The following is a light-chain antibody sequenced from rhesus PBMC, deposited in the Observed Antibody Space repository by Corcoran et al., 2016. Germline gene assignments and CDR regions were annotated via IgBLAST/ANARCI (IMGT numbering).Light chain of an antibody. V-gene: IGKV1-43*01. Sequence: DIQMTQSPSSLSASVGDRVTITCRASQDINTYLNWYQQKPGKAPKRRIYAASSLESGFPSRFSGSGSGTDVTLTISSLQPEYFATYYCLQYNSNPFTFGPGTKLDIK. CDR1: QDINTY. J-gene: IGKJ3*01. CDR3: LQYNSNPFT. CDR2: AAS.